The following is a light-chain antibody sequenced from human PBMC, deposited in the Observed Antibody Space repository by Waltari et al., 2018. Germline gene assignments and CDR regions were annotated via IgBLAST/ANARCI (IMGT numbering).Light chain of an antibody. J-gene: IGKJ2*01. V-gene: IGKV1-9*01. CDR3: QHLNTYPPYT. CDR1: QDINSY. CDR2: AAS. Sequence: DIQLTQSPSFLSASVGDRVTITCRASQDINSYLAWYQQKPGKAPKLLIYAASTLQSGVPSRFSGSGSGTEFTRTISSLQPEDFATYYCQHLNTYPPYTFGQGTKLEIK.